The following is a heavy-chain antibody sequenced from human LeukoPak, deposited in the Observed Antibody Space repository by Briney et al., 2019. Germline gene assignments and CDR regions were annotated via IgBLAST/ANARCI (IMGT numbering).Heavy chain of an antibody. CDR2: ISSSGSTI. Sequence: QPGGSLRLSCAASGFTFSSYEMNWVRQAPGKGLEWVSYISSSGSTIYYADSVKGRFTISTDNAKNSLSLQMNSLRAEDTAVYYCARDSYSSGVFDYWGQGTLVTVSP. J-gene: IGHJ4*02. V-gene: IGHV3-48*03. CDR3: ARDSYSSGVFDY. D-gene: IGHD6-19*01. CDR1: GFTFSSYE.